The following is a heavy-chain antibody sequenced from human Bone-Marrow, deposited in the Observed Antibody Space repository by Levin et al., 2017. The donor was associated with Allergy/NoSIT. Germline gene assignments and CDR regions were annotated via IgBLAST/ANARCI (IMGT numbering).Heavy chain of an antibody. CDR3: ARESSNWNYIIDY. CDR1: GYTFTGYY. D-gene: IGHD1-7*01. CDR2: INPNSAGT. V-gene: IGHV1-2*06. J-gene: IGHJ4*02. Sequence: GESLKISCKASGYTFTGYYVHWVRQAPGQGLEWMGRINPNSAGTNYVQKFQGRVTMTRDTSISTAYMEISRLTSDDTAMYYCARESSNWNYIIDYWGPGTLVTVSS.